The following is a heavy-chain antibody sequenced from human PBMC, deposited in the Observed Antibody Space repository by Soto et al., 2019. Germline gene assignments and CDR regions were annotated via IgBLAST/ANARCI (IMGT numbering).Heavy chain of an antibody. CDR1: GGSISSYY. V-gene: IGHV4-59*01. CDR3: ASGGDILTGYSDPEYYFDY. J-gene: IGHJ4*02. CDR2: IYYSGST. Sequence: PSETLSLTCTVSGGSISSYYWSWIRQPPGKGLEWIGYIYYSGSTNYNPSLKSRVTISVDTSKNQFSLKLSSVTAADTAVYYCASGGDILTGYSDPEYYFDYWGQGTLVTVSS. D-gene: IGHD3-9*01.